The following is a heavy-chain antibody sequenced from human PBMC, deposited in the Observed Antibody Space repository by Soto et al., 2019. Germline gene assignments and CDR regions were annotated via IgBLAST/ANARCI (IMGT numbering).Heavy chain of an antibody. V-gene: IGHV3-11*01. CDR1: GFTFSSYY. CDR2: ISSTGRTI. Sequence: GGSLRLSCAASGFTFSSYYMSWIRQAPGKGLEWVSYISSTGRTIYYADSVKGRFTVSRDNAQNSLSLKLNSLRVEDTAVYYCARSYSSGWEFDYWGQGTQVTVSS. CDR3: ARSYSSGWEFDY. D-gene: IGHD6-19*01. J-gene: IGHJ4*02.